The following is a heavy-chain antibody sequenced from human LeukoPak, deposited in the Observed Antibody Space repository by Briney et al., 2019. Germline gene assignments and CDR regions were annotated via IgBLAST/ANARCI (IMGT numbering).Heavy chain of an antibody. CDR1: GGSISSGGYY. CDR3: ARVIRRQWLSY. D-gene: IGHD6-19*01. CDR2: IYHSGST. Sequence: PSETLSLTCTVSGGSISSGGYYWSWIRQPPGKGLEWIGYIYHSGSTYYNPSLKSRVTISVDRSKNQFSLKLSSVTAADTAVYYCARVIRRQWLSYWGQGTLVTVSS. V-gene: IGHV4-30-2*01. J-gene: IGHJ4*02.